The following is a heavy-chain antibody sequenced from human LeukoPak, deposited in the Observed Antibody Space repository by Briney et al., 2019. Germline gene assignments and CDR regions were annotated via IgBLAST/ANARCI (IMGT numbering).Heavy chain of an antibody. CDR2: ISSSSSYI. J-gene: IGHJ4*02. V-gene: IGHV3-21*01. CDR1: GFTFSNYW. Sequence: GGSLRLSCATSGFTFSNYWMSWVRQAPGKGLGWVSSISSSSSYIYYADSVKGRFTISRDNAKNSLYLQMNSLRAEDTAVYYCARDEAGYYFDYWGQGTLVTVSS. CDR3: ARDEAGYYFDY.